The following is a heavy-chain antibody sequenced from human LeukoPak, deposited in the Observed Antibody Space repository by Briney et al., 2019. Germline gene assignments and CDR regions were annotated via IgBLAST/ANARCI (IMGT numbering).Heavy chain of an antibody. CDR2: VSSSSSTI. CDR3: ARDDYDFWSGYHNWFDP. Sequence: GGSLRLSCAASGFTFSSYSMNWVRQAPGKGLEWVSYVSSSSSTIYYADSVKGRFTISRDNAKNSLYLQMNSLRAEDTAVYYCARDDYDFWSGYHNWFDPWGQGTLVTVSS. CDR1: GFTFSSYS. J-gene: IGHJ5*02. D-gene: IGHD3-3*01. V-gene: IGHV3-48*01.